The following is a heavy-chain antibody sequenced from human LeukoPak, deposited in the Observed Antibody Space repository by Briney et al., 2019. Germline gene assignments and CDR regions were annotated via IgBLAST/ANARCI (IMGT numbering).Heavy chain of an antibody. CDR2: ISAYNGNT. D-gene: IGHD1-26*01. CDR3: ARGFDSLGGSYFEDY. Sequence: ASVKVSCKASGYTFTSYGISWVRQAPGQGLEWMGWISAYNGNTNYAQKLQGRVTMTTDTSTSTAYMELRSLRSDDTAVYYCARGFDSLGGSYFEDYWGQGTLVTVSS. CDR1: GYTFTSYG. J-gene: IGHJ4*02. V-gene: IGHV1-18*01.